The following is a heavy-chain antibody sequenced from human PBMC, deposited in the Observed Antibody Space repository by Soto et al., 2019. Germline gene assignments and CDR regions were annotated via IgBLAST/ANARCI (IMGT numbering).Heavy chain of an antibody. D-gene: IGHD2-21*01. CDR1: GGSISSPNFY. V-gene: IGHV4-31*03. CDR3: TRGGDAYKNGH. Sequence: SETLSLTCTVSGGSISSPNFYWSWIRQHPGKGLEWIGHIYYNGTTYYNPTLKSRVSISVDTSKNQFSLKLTSVNAADTAVYYCTRGGDAYKNGHWGQGTLVTVSS. J-gene: IGHJ4*02. CDR2: IYYNGTT.